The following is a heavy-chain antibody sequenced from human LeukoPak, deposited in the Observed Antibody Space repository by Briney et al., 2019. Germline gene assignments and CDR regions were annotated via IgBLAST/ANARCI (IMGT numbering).Heavy chain of an antibody. Sequence: NPPQTLSLTCTVSGGSISSGSYYRSWIRQPAGKGLEWIGRIYTSGSTNYNPSLKSRVTISVDTSKNQFSLKLSSVTAADTAVYYCARGERQYQLLWDFYYYYMDVWGKGTTVTVSS. CDR2: IYTSGST. V-gene: IGHV4-61*02. CDR1: GGSISSGSYY. D-gene: IGHD2-2*01. J-gene: IGHJ6*03. CDR3: ARGERQYQLLWDFYYYYMDV.